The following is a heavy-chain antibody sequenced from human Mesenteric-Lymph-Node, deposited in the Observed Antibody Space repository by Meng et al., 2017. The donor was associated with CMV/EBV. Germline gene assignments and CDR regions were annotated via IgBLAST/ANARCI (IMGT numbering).Heavy chain of an antibody. J-gene: IGHJ4*02. CDR2: IHGDSSMT. Sequence: GESLKISCAASGFTFRSYAMSWVRQAPGKGLEWVSVIHGDSSMTYYADSVKGRFTISRDNFKNTLYLQMNSVRAEDTAIYYCAKDARYDSGGYYFDYWGQGTLVTVSS. D-gene: IGHD3-22*01. CDR1: GFTFRSYA. V-gene: IGHV3-23*03. CDR3: AKDARYDSGGYYFDY.